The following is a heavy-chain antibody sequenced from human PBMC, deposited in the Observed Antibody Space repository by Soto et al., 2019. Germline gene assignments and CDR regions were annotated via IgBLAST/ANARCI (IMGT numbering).Heavy chain of an antibody. CDR2: IKSKTDGGTT. CDR3: TTRRRLVPAAPSWFDP. V-gene: IGHV3-15*01. Sequence: PGGSLRLSCAASGFTFSNAWMSWVRQAPGKGLEWVGRIKSKTDGGTTDYAAPVKGRFTISRDDSKNTLYLQMNSLKTEDTAVYYCTTRRRLVPAAPSWFDPWGQGTLVTVSS. J-gene: IGHJ5*02. D-gene: IGHD2-2*01. CDR1: GFTFSNAW.